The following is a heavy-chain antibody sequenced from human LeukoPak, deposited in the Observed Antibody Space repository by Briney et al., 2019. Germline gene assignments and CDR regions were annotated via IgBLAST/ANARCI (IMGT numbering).Heavy chain of an antibody. CDR2: IYYSGST. V-gene: IGHV4-31*03. D-gene: IGHD6-19*01. CDR3: ARALSSGWYYMDV. CDR1: GGSISSGGYY. J-gene: IGHJ6*03. Sequence: SQTLSLTCTVSGGSISSGGYYWSWIRQHPGKGLEWNGYIYYSGSTYYNPSLKSRVTISVDTSKNQFSLRLSSVTAADTAVYYCARALSSGWYYMDVWGKGTTVTVSS.